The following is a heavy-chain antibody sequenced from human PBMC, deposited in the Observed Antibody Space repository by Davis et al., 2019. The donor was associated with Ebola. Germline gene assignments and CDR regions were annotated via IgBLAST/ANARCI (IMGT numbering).Heavy chain of an antibody. CDR3: ARGIGGAATPPHAFDI. D-gene: IGHD1-26*01. J-gene: IGHJ3*02. CDR2: MSRSGSRI. Sequence: PGGSLRLSCAASGFMFSRYSMNWVRQAPGKGLEWVSYMSRSGSRICDADSVKGRFTISRDKAKGSLYLQMNSLRDEDRAVYHCARGIGGAATPPHAFDIWGQGTMVTVSS. CDR1: GFMFSRYS. V-gene: IGHV3-48*02.